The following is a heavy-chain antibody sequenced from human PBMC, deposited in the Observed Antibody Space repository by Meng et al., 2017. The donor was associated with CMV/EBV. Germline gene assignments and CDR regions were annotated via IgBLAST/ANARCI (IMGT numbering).Heavy chain of an antibody. CDR2: INHSGST. CDR1: GGSFSGYY. CDR3: ARKTGAAMLATIRRLKRYYFDY. V-gene: IGHV4-34*01. J-gene: IGHJ4*02. D-gene: IGHD5-12*01. Sequence: GSLRLSCAVYGGSFSGYYWSWIRQPPGKGLEWIGEINHSGSTNYTPSLKSRVTISVDTSKNQFSLKLSSVTAADTAVYDCARKTGAAMLATIRRLKRYYFDYWGQGTLVTVSS.